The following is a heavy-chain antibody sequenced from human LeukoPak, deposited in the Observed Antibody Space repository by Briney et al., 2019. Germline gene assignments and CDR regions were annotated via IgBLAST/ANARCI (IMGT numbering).Heavy chain of an antibody. D-gene: IGHD3-9*01. J-gene: IGHJ3*02. Sequence: GGSLRLSCAASGFTFSSYSMNWVRHAPRKGLEWFSSISSSGTYVYYGESVKGRFTISRDNAKNSLSLQMNSLRADDAAVYYCARASSKQLAGYLPDGFDIWGQGTMVTVSS. CDR2: ISSSGTYV. CDR3: ARASSKQLAGYLPDGFDI. CDR1: GFTFSSYS. V-gene: IGHV3-21*01.